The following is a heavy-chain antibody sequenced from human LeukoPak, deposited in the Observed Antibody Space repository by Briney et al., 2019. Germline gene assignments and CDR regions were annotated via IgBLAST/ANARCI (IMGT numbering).Heavy chain of an antibody. D-gene: IGHD5-18*01. J-gene: IGHJ4*02. CDR3: ARDRRGYSYGRRTFDY. Sequence: GGSLRLSCAASGFTFSSYGMHWVRQAPGKGLEWVAVISYDVGKKYYADSVKGRFTISRDNSKNTLYLQMNSLRAEDTAVYYCARDRRGYSYGRRTFDYWGQGTLVTVSS. CDR2: ISYDVGKK. CDR1: GFTFSSYG. V-gene: IGHV3-30*03.